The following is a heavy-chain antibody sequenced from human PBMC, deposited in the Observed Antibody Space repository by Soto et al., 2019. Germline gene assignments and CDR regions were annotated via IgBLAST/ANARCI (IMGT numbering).Heavy chain of an antibody. D-gene: IGHD6-13*01. CDR2: INPSGGTT. CDR1: VYTFTTYY. V-gene: IGHV1-46*01. CDR3: AREASVSSWSPPLDS. Sequence: GSVKVSFQASVYTFTTYYLHFVRQAPVHGLEWMGIINPSGGTTTYAQNFQGRVTMTRDTSTSTVYMELSSLRSEDTAGYYCAREASVSSWSPPLDSWGQGTMVTVSS. J-gene: IGHJ4*02.